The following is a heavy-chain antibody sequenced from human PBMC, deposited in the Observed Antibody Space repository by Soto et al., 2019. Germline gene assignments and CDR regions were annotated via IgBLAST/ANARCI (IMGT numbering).Heavy chain of an antibody. CDR1: GFTFSSLA. D-gene: IGHD3-10*01. CDR2: LVPVFGTA. CDR3: ARSPGVFDY. V-gene: IGHV1-69*06. Sequence: QVQLVQSGAEVKNPGSSVKVSCKTSGFTFSSLAISWVRQAPGQGLEWMGGLVPVFGTANYAQKFQGRVTITADTSTSTSYMELGSLRSEDTAVYYCARSPGVFDYWGQGTLVTVSS. J-gene: IGHJ4*02.